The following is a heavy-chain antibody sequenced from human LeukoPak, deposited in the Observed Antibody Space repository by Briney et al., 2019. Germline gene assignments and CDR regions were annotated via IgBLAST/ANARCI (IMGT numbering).Heavy chain of an antibody. CDR3: AKRKLERQYYFDY. J-gene: IGHJ4*02. D-gene: IGHD1-1*01. Sequence: PGGSLRLSCAASGFTFSSYAMSWVRQAPGKGLEWVSAINGSGSSTYYADSVKGRFTISRDNSKNTLYLQMNSLRDEDTAVYYCAKRKLERQYYFDYWGQGTLVTVSS. V-gene: IGHV3-23*01. CDR2: INGSGSST. CDR1: GFTFSSYA.